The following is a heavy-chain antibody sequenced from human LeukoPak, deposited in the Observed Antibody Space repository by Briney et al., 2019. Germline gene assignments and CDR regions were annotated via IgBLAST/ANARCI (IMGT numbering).Heavy chain of an antibody. CDR2: INPNSGGT. Sequence: ASVKVSCKASGYTFTGYYMHWVRQAPGQGLEWMGWINPNSGGTNYAQKFRGRVTMTRDTSISTAYMELSRLRSDDTAVYYCARVDSSGSPYDYWGQGTLVTVSS. CDR1: GYTFTGYY. J-gene: IGHJ4*02. V-gene: IGHV1-2*02. D-gene: IGHD6-19*01. CDR3: ARVDSSGSPYDY.